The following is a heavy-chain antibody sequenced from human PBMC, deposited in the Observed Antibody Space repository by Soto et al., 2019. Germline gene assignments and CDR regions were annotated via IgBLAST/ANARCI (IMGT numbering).Heavy chain of an antibody. CDR2: ITGIDGRT. V-gene: IGHV3-23*01. J-gene: IGHJ5*02. D-gene: IGHD2-15*01. CDR3: AKDRGPYCSGGICYPPSWFDP. CDR1: GFTFGNYA. Sequence: PGGSLRLSCVGSGFTFGNYAMSWVRQAPGKGLEWVPSITGIDGRTYYADSVKGRFTISRDNPKNTLYLQMNNLRAEDTAMFYCAKDRGPYCSGGICYPPSWFDPWGQGTQVTVSS.